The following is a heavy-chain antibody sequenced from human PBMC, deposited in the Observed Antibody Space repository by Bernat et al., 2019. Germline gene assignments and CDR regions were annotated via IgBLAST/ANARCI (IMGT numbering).Heavy chain of an antibody. CDR1: GASIRGYF. D-gene: IGHD2-21*02. J-gene: IGHJ2*01. CDR2: SHYTGFT. CDR3: ARLHLYRGDELDI. V-gene: IGHV4-59*01. Sequence: QVQLQESGPGLVKPSETLSLTCTVSGASIRGYFWSWIRQPPGKGLEWIGYSHYTGFTNYNPSLKSRLTISLDTSRNQFFLKMVSVTAADTAVYYCARLHLYRGDELDIWGRGTLVTVSS.